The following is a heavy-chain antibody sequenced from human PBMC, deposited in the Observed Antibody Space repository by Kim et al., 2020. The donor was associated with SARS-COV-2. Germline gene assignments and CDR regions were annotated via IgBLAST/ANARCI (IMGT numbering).Heavy chain of an antibody. CDR1: GASLNSGDYY. Sequence: SETLSLTCTVSGASLNSGDYYYSWVRQRPGKVLEWIGYSYFSGTTYYNPSLKSRVVISVDTSNNRFSLKLSSLTAADTAVSFCARYDGSCHSFDKWGPGT. D-gene: IGHD1-26*01. J-gene: IGHJ4*02. V-gene: IGHV4-30-4*01. CDR2: SYFSGTT. CDR3: ARYDGSCHSFDK.